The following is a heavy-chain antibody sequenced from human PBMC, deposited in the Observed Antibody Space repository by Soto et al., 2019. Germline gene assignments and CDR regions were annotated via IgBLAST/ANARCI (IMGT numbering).Heavy chain of an antibody. Sequence: GGSLRLSCAASGFTFSNVWINWVRQTPGRGLEWVGRVKSKNDGGTTDFAAPVKGRFAISRDDSKNMVYLEMNSLQTEDTAMYYCTTASYITTITVRFVYWGHGTLVTVSS. CDR1: GFTFSNVW. V-gene: IGHV3-15*07. D-gene: IGHD3-22*01. CDR2: VKSKNDGGTT. J-gene: IGHJ4*01. CDR3: TTASYITTITVRFVY.